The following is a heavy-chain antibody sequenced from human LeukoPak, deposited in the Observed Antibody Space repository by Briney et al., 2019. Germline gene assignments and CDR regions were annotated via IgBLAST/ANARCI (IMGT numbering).Heavy chain of an antibody. Sequence: SVKVSCKASRFTVTSSAMQGVRQAPRQQREWIGWIVVCSGNTNHAPKLQERVTTTRDMSSSTEYTELSSLRSEGTAVYYCGAVGAVAGTLIYYYCGMDGWGQGTTVTVSS. D-gene: IGHD6-19*01. V-gene: IGHV1-58*02. CDR1: RFTVTSSA. CDR2: IVVCSGNT. J-gene: IGHJ6*02. CDR3: GAVGAVAGTLIYYYCGMDG.